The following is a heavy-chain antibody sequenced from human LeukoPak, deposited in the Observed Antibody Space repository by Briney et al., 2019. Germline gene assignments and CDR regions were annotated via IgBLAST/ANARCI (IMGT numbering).Heavy chain of an antibody. CDR3: AKGRYCSDINCYAFYPH. J-gene: IGHJ1*01. Sequence: GGSLRLSCTASGFTFSSYSMNWVRQAPGKGLEWGSSISSSSSYIYYADSVKGRFTISRDNSQDTLYLKMNTLRAEDRAVYYCAKGRYCSDINCYAFYPHWGQGTLVTVSS. CDR1: GFTFSSYS. D-gene: IGHD2-2*01. CDR2: ISSSSSYI. V-gene: IGHV3-21*04.